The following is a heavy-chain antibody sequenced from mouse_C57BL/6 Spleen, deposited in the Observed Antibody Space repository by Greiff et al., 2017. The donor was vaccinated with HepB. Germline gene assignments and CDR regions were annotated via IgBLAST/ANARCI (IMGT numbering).Heavy chain of an antibody. V-gene: IGHV5-17*01. D-gene: IGHD4-1*02. CDR2: ISSGSSTI. CDR1: GFTFSDYG. Sequence: DVHLVESGGGLVKPGGSLKLSCAASGFTFSDYGMHWVRQAPEKGLEWVAYISSGSSTIYYADTVKGRFTISRDNAKNTLFLQMTSLRSEDTAMYYCARNPNWVYFDYWGQGTTLTVSS. J-gene: IGHJ2*01. CDR3: ARNPNWVYFDY.